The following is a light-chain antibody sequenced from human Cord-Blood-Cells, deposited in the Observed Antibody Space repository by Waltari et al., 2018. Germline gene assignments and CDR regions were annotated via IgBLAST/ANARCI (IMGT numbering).Light chain of an antibody. V-gene: IGLV2-8*01. CDR2: EVS. J-gene: IGLJ3*02. CDR1: SSDVGGYNY. Sequence: QSALTHPPSASGSPGQSVTIPCTGTSSDVGGYNYVSWYQRHPSKAPKLLIFEVSKRPSGVPDRFSGSRSGNTASLTVSGLQAEDEADYYCSSYAGSNTWVFGGGTKLTVL. CDR3: SSYAGSNTWV.